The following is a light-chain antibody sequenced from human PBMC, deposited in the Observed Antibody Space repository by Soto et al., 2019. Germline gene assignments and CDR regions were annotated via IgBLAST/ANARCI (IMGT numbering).Light chain of an antibody. J-gene: IGKJ1*01. CDR2: GAS. CDR3: QQRSNWPPTWT. V-gene: IGKV3D-20*02. CDR1: QSVSSTY. Sequence: EIVLTQSPGTLSLSPGERVTLSCRASQSVSSTYFAWYQQKPGQAPRLLIYGASNRATGIPDRFSGNGSGTDFTLTISRLGPEDFAVYYCQQRSNWPPTWTFGQGTKVEIK.